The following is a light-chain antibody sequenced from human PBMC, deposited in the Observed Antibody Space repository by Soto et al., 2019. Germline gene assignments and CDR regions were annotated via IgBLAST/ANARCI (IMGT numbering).Light chain of an antibody. CDR1: QSVTTNS. V-gene: IGKV3-20*01. CDR3: QHHGT. CDR2: GAS. J-gene: IGKJ1*01. Sequence: EGVLTQSPATLSLSPGERAILSCRASQSVTTNSLAWYQQKPGQPPRLLIHGASSRASSIPDRFSGSGSVTDFTLPISSLEREDFAVYYCQHHGTFGQGTKVEVK.